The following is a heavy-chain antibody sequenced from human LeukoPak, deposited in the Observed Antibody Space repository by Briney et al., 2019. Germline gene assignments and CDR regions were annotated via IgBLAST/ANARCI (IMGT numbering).Heavy chain of an antibody. CDR3: ARGEGYYYYMDV. CDR2: IYSGGST. CDR1: GFTVSDNY. J-gene: IGHJ6*03. V-gene: IGHV3-66*01. Sequence: GGSLRLSCAASGFTVSDNYMIWVRQAPGKGLEWVSVIYSGGSTYYADSVKGRFTISRDNSKNTLYLQMDSLTAEDTAVYYCARGEGYYYYMDVWGKGTTVTVSS.